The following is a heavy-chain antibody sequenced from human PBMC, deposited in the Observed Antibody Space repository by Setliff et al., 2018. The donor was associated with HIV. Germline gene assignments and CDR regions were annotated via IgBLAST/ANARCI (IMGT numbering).Heavy chain of an antibody. V-gene: IGHV4-34*01. J-gene: IGHJ4*02. CDR1: GGSFSGFY. Sequence: PSETLSLTCAVYGGSFSGFYWSWIRQPPGKGLQWIGEINHSGHTNYNSSLKSRVTISVDTSKNQFSLKLRSVTAADTAVYYCARGGTMVRGVDYWGQGTLVTVSS. CDR2: INHSGHT. D-gene: IGHD3-10*01. CDR3: ARGGTMVRGVDY.